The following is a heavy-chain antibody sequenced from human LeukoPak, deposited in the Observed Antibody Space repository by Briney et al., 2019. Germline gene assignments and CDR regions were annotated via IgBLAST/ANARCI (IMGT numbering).Heavy chain of an antibody. CDR1: GFIFKRYW. J-gene: IGHJ6*02. Sequence: GGSLRLSCGGSGFIFKRYWMNWARQAPGKGLEWVASINHNGNVNYYVDSVKGRFTISRDNAKNSLYLQMSNLRAEDTAVYFCARGGGLDVWGQGATVTVSS. D-gene: IGHD3-16*01. CDR2: INHNGNVN. V-gene: IGHV3-7*03. CDR3: ARGGGLDV.